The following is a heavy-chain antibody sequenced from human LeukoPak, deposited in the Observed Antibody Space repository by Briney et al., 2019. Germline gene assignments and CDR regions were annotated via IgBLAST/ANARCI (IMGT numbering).Heavy chain of an antibody. V-gene: IGHV4-4*07. CDR1: GGSFSSYY. CDR3: ARDIVVVPAAIYNWFDP. Sequence: SETLSLTCTVSGGSFSSYYWSWIRQPAGKGLEWIGRIYTSGSTNYNPSLKSRVTMSVDTSKNQFSLKLSSVTAADTAVYYCARDIVVVPAAIYNWFDPWGQGTLVTVSS. CDR2: IYTSGST. D-gene: IGHD2-2*02. J-gene: IGHJ5*02.